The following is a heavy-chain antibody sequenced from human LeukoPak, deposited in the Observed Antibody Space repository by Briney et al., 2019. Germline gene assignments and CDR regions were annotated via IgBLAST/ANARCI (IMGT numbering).Heavy chain of an antibody. CDR3: ARGRRGYYDSSGPDY. V-gene: IGHV3-21*01. J-gene: IGHJ4*02. CDR1: GFTFSSYS. CDR2: ISSSSSYI. Sequence: GGSLRLSCAASGFTFSSYSMNWVRQAPGKGLEWVSSISSSSSYIYYADSVKGRFTISRDNAKNSLYLQMNSLRAEDTAVYYCARGRRGYYDSSGPDYWGQGTLVTVSS. D-gene: IGHD3-22*01.